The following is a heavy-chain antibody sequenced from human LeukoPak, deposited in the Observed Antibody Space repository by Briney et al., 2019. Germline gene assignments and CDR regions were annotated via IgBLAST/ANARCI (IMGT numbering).Heavy chain of an antibody. CDR3: ARAYIVVVPAATGVADY. D-gene: IGHD2-2*01. CDR2: IYHSGST. Sequence: PSETLSLTCAVSGYSISSGYYWGWIRQPPGKGLEWIGSIYHSGSTYYNPSLKSRVTIPVDTSKNQFSLKLSSVTAADTAVYYCARAYIVVVPAATGVADYWGQGTLVTVS. V-gene: IGHV4-38-2*01. CDR1: GYSISSGYY. J-gene: IGHJ4*02.